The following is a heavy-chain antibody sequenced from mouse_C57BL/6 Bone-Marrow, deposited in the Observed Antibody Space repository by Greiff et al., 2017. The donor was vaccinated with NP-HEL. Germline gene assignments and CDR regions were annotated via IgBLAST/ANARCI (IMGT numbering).Heavy chain of an antibody. Sequence: EVQLQESGPGLVKPSQSLSLTCSVTGYSITSGYYWNWIRQFPGNKLEWMGYISYDGSNNYNPSLKNRISITRDTSTNQFFLKLNSVTTEDTATYYCSRLDSPGPAWFAYRGQGTLVTVSA. CDR2: ISYDGSN. D-gene: IGHD3-2*02. CDR1: GYSITSGYY. CDR3: SRLDSPGPAWFAY. V-gene: IGHV3-6*01. J-gene: IGHJ3*01.